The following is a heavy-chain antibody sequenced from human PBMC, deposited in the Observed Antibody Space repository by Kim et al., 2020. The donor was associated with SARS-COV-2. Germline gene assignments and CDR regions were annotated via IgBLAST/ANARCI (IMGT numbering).Heavy chain of an antibody. CDR2: IRSKANSYAT. CDR1: GFTFSGSA. CDR3: TRGFERDDAFDI. J-gene: IGHJ3*02. Sequence: GGSLRLSCAASGFTFSGSAMHWVRQASGKGLEWVGRIRSKANSYATAYAASVKGRFTISRDDSKNTAYLQMNSLKTEDTAVYYCTRGFERDDAFDIWGQGTMVTVSS. V-gene: IGHV3-73*01.